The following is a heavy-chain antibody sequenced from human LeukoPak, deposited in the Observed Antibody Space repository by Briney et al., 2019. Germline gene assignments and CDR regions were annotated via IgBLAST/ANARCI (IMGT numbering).Heavy chain of an antibody. V-gene: IGHV4-39*07. D-gene: IGHD1-26*01. J-gene: IGHJ4*02. CDR1: GGSISSSSYY. Sequence: SETLSLTCTVSGGSISSSSYYWGWIRQPPGKGLEWIGSIYYSGSTYYNPSLKSRVTISIDTSKNQFSLKLSSVTAADTAVYYCAREVWEGFDYWGQGTLVTVSS. CDR3: AREVWEGFDY. CDR2: IYYSGST.